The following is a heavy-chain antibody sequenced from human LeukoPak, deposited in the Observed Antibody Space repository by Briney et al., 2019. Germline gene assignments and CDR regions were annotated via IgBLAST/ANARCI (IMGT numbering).Heavy chain of an antibody. J-gene: IGHJ5*02. D-gene: IGHD3-10*01. V-gene: IGHV4-59*12. CDR1: GGSISSYY. CDR2: IYYSGST. Sequence: SETLSLTCTVSGGSISSYYWSWIRQPPGKGLEWIGYIYYSGSTNYNPSLKSRVTISVDTSKNQFSLKLSSVTAADTAVYYCARGDPYYYGSGTHWFDPWGQGTLVTVSS. CDR3: ARGDPYYYGSGTHWFDP.